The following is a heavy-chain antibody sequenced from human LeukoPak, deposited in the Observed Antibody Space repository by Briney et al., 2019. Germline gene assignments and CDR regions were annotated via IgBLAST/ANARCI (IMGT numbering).Heavy chain of an antibody. CDR1: GFTFSTYA. CDR3: AKDSRGTTTTIYYFDC. V-gene: IGHV3-23*01. CDR2: ISGGGSYT. J-gene: IGHJ4*02. Sequence: GGSLRLSCAASGFTFSTYAMTWVRQAPGKGLEWVSGISGGGSYTYYADSVKGRFTISRDNSKNTLSLQMNSLRAEDTAVYYCAKDSRGTTTTIYYFDCWGQGTLVTVSS. D-gene: IGHD4-17*01.